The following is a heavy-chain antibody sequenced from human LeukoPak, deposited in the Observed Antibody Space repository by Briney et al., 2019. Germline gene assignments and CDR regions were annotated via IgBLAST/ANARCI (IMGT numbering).Heavy chain of an antibody. J-gene: IGHJ4*02. Sequence: SETLSLTCAVSGGSISSSSYYWGWIRQTPGKGLEFIVSIHYSGSTYYNPSLKSRVTISVDTSKNQFSLNLSSVTAADTSVYYCASHKYSGTSDDTFEYWGQGTLVTVSS. CDR3: ASHKYSGTSDDTFEY. V-gene: IGHV4-39*01. CDR2: IHYSGST. D-gene: IGHD1-26*01. CDR1: GGSISSSSYY.